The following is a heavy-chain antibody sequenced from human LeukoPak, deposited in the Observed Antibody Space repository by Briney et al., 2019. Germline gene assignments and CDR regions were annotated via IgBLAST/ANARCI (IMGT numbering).Heavy chain of an antibody. J-gene: IGHJ4*02. CDR3: ARVVGGYDFWDYFDY. D-gene: IGHD3-3*01. CDR1: GGSFSGYY. CDR2: INHSGST. Sequence: SETLSLTCAVYGGSFSGYYWSWIRQPPGKGLEWIGEINHSGSTNYNPSLKSRVTISVDTSKNQSSLKLSSVTAADTAVYYCARVVGGYDFWDYFDYWGQGTLVTVSS. V-gene: IGHV4-34*01.